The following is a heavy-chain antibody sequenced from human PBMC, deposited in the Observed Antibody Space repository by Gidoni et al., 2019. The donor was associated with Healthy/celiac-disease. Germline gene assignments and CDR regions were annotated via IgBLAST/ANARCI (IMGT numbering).Heavy chain of an antibody. J-gene: IGHJ4*02. CDR1: GFTFSSYA. V-gene: IGHV3-23*01. CDR2: ISGSGGST. Sequence: EVQLLESGGGLVQPGGSLRLSCAASGFTFSSYAMSWVRQAPGKGLEWVSAISGSGGSTYYADSVKGRFTISRDNSKNTLYLQMNSLRAEDTAVYYCAKDLEASSSWSEYYFDYWGQGTLVTVSS. CDR3: AKDLEASSSWSEYYFDY. D-gene: IGHD6-13*01.